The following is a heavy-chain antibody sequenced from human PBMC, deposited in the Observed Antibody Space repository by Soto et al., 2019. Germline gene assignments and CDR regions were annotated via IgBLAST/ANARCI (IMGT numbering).Heavy chain of an antibody. CDR2: MNPNSGNT. J-gene: IGHJ5*02. Sequence: QVQLVQSGAEVKKPGASVKVSCKASGYTFTSYDINWLRQATGQGLEWMGWMNPNSGNTGYAQKFQGRVTMTRNTSISTAYMELSSLRSEDTAVYYCARGRHTAMVYWFDPWGQGTLVTVSS. CDR1: GYTFTSYD. V-gene: IGHV1-8*01. CDR3: ARGRHTAMVYWFDP. D-gene: IGHD5-18*01.